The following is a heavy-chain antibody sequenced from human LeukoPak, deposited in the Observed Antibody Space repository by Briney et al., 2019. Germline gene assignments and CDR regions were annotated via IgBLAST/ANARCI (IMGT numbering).Heavy chain of an antibody. CDR1: GFTFSSYS. V-gene: IGHV3-21*01. CDR3: ARVGNKGGDY. J-gene: IGHJ4*02. D-gene: IGHD2-15*01. CDR2: ISSSSSYI. Sequence: GGSLRLSCAASGFTFSSYSMNWVRQAPGKGLEWVSSISSSSSYIYYADSVKGRFTISRDNAKNSLYLQMDSLRAEDTAVYYCARVGNKGGDYWGQGTLVTVSS.